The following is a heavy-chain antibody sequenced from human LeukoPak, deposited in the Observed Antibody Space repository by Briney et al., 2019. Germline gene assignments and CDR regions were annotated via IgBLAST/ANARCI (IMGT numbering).Heavy chain of an antibody. Sequence: SETLSLTCSVSGGFISSRSYYWGWIRQPPGKGLEWIGEINHSESTNYNPSLKSRVTISVDTSKNQFSLKLSSVTAADTAVYYCARGNKLKFDYWGQGTLVTVSS. V-gene: IGHV4-39*07. D-gene: IGHD1-1*01. CDR1: GGFISSRSYY. CDR2: INHSEST. J-gene: IGHJ4*02. CDR3: ARGNKLKFDY.